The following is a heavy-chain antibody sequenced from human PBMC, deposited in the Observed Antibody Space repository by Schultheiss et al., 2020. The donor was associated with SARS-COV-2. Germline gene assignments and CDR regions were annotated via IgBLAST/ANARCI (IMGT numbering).Heavy chain of an antibody. CDR1: GGSVNSGISY. D-gene: IGHD5-18*01. V-gene: IGHV4-61*01. CDR2: IYYSGST. J-gene: IGHJ4*02. Sequence: SETLSLTCTVSGGSVNSGISYWTWIRQPPGKGLEWIGYIYYSGSTNFNPSLKSRVTMSVDTSKNQFSLKLSSVTAADTAVYYCAREGNTAMGQTEFDYWGQGTLVTVSS. CDR3: AREGNTAMGQTEFDY.